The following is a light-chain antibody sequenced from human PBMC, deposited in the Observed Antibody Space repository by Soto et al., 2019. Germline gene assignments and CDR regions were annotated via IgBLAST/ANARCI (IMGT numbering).Light chain of an antibody. J-gene: IGKJ1*01. Sequence: DIQMTQSPSTLSASVGDRVTITCRASQSISSWLAWYQQKPGKAPKLLIYDASSLESGVPSRFSGSGSGTEFTLTINSLRPDDFASYYCQHFNSYPWTFGQGTKVDI. V-gene: IGKV1-5*01. CDR2: DAS. CDR3: QHFNSYPWT. CDR1: QSISSW.